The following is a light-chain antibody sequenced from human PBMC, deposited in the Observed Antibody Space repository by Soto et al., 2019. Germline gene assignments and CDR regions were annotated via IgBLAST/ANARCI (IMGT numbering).Light chain of an antibody. J-gene: IGKJ1*01. Sequence: DIQMTQSPSTLSGSVGDGVTITCRASQSISTFLNWYQQTPGRAPKLLIYAATTLQRGVPSRFVGTGSGTDFTLTISSLQPEDFATYFCQQSYSAPPAFGQGTKVDIK. CDR3: QQSYSAPPA. V-gene: IGKV1-39*01. CDR1: QSISTF. CDR2: AAT.